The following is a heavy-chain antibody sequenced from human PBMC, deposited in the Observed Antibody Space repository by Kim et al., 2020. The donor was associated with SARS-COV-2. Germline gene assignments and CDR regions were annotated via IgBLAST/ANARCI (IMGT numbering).Heavy chain of an antibody. J-gene: IGHJ3*01. D-gene: IGHD6-13*01. Sequence: GGSLRLSCAASGFTFSSYGMHWVRQAPGKGLEWVAVISYDGSNKYYADSVKGRFTISRDNSKNTLYLQMNSLRAEDTAVYYCAKDEASGIAPDAFDFWGQGTMVTVSS. CDR3: AKDEASGIAPDAFDF. CDR2: ISYDGSNK. V-gene: IGHV3-30*18. CDR1: GFTFSSYG.